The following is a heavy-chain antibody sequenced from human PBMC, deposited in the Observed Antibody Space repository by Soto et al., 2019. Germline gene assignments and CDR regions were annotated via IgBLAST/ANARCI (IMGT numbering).Heavy chain of an antibody. V-gene: IGHV1-8*01. CDR3: ARYIFGQGFIS. J-gene: IGHJ4*02. Sequence: QVQLVQSGAEVKKPGASVKVSCKASGSTFSTLDLNWVRQAPGQGLDWMGWMHANTGLTGHAQKFQGRPSMTRDTSISTAYMELSSLRADDTAVYYCARYIFGQGFISWGQGTLVTVSS. CDR2: MHANTGLT. CDR1: GSTFSTLD. D-gene: IGHD3-10*01.